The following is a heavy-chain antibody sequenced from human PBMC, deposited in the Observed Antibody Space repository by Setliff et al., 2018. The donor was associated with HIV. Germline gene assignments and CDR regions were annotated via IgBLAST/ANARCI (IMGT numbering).Heavy chain of an antibody. CDR2: MSYSGTT. CDR1: GSSISSGGYY. V-gene: IGHV4-31*03. J-gene: IGHJ6*03. Sequence: PSETLSLTCTVSGSSISSGGYYWSWIRPHPGEGLEWVGYMSYSGTTYYNPSLKTRIIVSMDTSKNQFSLKLTSVTAADTAMYYCARTTYVLQLVEWSPESSLYHYYMDVWGKGTTVTVSS. CDR3: ARTTYVLQLVEWSPESSLYHYYMDV. D-gene: IGHD3-3*01.